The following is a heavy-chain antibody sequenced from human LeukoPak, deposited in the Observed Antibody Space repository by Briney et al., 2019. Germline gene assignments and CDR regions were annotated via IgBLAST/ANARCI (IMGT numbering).Heavy chain of an antibody. V-gene: IGHV1-69*13. Sequence: GASVKVSCKASGGTFSSYAISWVRQAPGQGLEWMGGIIPIFGTANYAQKFQGRVTITADESTSTAYMELSSLRSEDTAVYYCARVGPYYDSSGYYFNFDYWGQGTLVTVSS. D-gene: IGHD3-22*01. CDR1: GGTFSSYA. J-gene: IGHJ4*02. CDR3: ARVGPYYDSSGYYFNFDY. CDR2: IIPIFGTA.